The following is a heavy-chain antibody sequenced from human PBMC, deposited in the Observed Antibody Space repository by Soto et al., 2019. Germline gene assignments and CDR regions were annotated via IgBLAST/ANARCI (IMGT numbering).Heavy chain of an antibody. J-gene: IGHJ4*02. V-gene: IGHV5-51*01. CDR3: ATGTTISTYRDYSFDY. D-gene: IGHD4-17*01. CDR1: GYDFTTLW. CDR2: IYPGDSDA. Sequence: PGESLKISCRGSGYDFTTLWIAWVRQTPEKGLEWVGIIYPGDSDARYNPSFEGLVVISVNNLITTAYLQWGSLKASDTAIYFCATGTTISTYRDYSFDYWGQGTPVTVS.